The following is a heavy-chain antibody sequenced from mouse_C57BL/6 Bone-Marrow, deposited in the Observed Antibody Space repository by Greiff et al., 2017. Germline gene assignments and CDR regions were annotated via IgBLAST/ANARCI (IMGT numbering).Heavy chain of an antibody. CDR2: IHPNSGST. CDR1: GYTFTSYW. Sequence: VQLQQPGAELVKPGASVKLSCKASGYTFTSYWMHWVKQRPGQGLEWIGMIHPNSGSTNYNEKFKGKATLTVDTSSSTAYMQLSSLTSEDSAVYYCARDGRGFAYWGQGTLVTVSA. J-gene: IGHJ3*01. V-gene: IGHV1-64*01. CDR3: ARDGRGFAY.